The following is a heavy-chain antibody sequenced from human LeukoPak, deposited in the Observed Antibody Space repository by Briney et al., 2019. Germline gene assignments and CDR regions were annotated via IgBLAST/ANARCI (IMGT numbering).Heavy chain of an antibody. J-gene: IGHJ4*02. V-gene: IGHV1-69*04. D-gene: IGHD3-10*01. CDR1: GGTFSSYA. Sequence: SVKVSCKASGGTFSSYAISWVRQAPGQGLEWMGRIIPILGIANYAQKFQGRVTITADKSTSTAYMELSSLRSEDTAAYYCARGSVTMVRGVILDYWGQGTLVTVSS. CDR3: ARGSVTMVRGVILDY. CDR2: IIPILGIA.